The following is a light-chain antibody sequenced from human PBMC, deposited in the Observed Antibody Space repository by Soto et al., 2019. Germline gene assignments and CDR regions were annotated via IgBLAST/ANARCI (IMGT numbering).Light chain of an antibody. CDR2: EVS. CDR3: SAYAGCNNFV. Sequence: QSALTQPPSASGSPGQSVTISCTGTSSDVGDNHVSWYQQHLGKAPKLIIYEVSQRPSGVPDRFSGSKSGNTASLTVSGLQTEDEADYYCSAYAGCNNFVFGSGTKVT. CDR1: SSDVGDNH. V-gene: IGLV2-8*01. J-gene: IGLJ1*01.